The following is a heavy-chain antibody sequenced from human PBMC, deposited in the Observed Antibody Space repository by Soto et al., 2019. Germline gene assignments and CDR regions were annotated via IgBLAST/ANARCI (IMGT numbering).Heavy chain of an antibody. Sequence: EVQLVESGGGLVQPGGSLRLSCEASGFTLSDHYMDWVRQAPGKGLEWVTRSRNRANGYTTEYAASVKGRFTISRDDSKSSMYLQMNSLKTEDTAVYYCVRAARNARDFDYWGQGTLVTVSS. CDR1: GFTLSDHY. D-gene: IGHD3-3*02. CDR2: SRNRANGYTT. J-gene: IGHJ4*02. V-gene: IGHV3-72*01. CDR3: VRAARNARDFDY.